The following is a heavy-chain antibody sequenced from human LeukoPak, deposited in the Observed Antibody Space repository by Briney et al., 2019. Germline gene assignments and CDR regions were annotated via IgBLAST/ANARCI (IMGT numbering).Heavy chain of an antibody. J-gene: IGHJ4*02. CDR1: GGSFRGYY. CDR2: INHSGTT. Sequence: SETLSLTCAVYGGSFRGYYWRWIRQPPGKGLEWIGEINHSGTTNYNPSLKSRVTISVDTSKNQVSLKLMSVTAADTAVYYCARAGDSSGYSDYWGQGTLVTVSS. V-gene: IGHV4-34*01. D-gene: IGHD3-22*01. CDR3: ARAGDSSGYSDY.